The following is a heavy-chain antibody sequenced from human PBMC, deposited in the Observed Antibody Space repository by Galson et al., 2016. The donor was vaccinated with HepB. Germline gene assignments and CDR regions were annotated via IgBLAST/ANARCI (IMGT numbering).Heavy chain of an antibody. Sequence: SVKVSCKASGYTFSSYGIIWVRQAPGQGLEWMGWISAYRGNTNYAQNLQGRVTMTTDTSTSIAYMELRGLTSDDTAVYYCARDDVAAPMGYYFDYWGQGTLVTVSS. D-gene: IGHD6-19*01. CDR1: GYTFSSYG. CDR3: ARDDVAAPMGYYFDY. CDR2: ISAYRGNT. J-gene: IGHJ4*02. V-gene: IGHV1-18*01.